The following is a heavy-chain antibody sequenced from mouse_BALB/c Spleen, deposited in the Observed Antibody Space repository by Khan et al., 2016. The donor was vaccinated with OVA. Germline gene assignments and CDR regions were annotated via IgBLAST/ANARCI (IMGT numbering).Heavy chain of an antibody. Sequence: VQLQQSGAELAKPGASVKMSCKASGYTFTSYWMNWVKQRPGQGLEWIGYINPSTGYPEYNQKFKDKATLTADKSSSTAYMQLSSLTSEDSAVYYCARRGLRWDFDYWGQGTTLTVSS. V-gene: IGHV1-7*01. J-gene: IGHJ2*01. CDR3: ARRGLRWDFDY. CDR2: INPSTGYP. D-gene: IGHD1-1*01. CDR1: GYTFTSYW.